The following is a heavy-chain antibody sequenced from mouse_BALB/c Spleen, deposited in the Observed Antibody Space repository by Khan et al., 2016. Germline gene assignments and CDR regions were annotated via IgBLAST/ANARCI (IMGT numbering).Heavy chain of an antibody. Sequence: VQLQQSGPDLVKPGASVKISCKASGYTFTDYNMHWVKQSHGKSLEWIGYIYPYNGGTGYNQKFKNKATLTVDNSSSTASMELRSLTSEDSAVYYVARSNDWYFEVWGAGTTVTVSS. J-gene: IGHJ1*01. CDR3: ARSNDWYFEV. V-gene: IGHV1S29*02. CDR1: GYTFTDYN. CDR2: IYPYNGGT.